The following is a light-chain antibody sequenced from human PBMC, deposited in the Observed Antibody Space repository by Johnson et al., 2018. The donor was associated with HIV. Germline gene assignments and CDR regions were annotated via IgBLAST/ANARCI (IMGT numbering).Light chain of an antibody. CDR3: GTWDSSLSASYV. J-gene: IGLJ1*01. V-gene: IGLV1-51*01. CDR2: DNN. CDR1: SSNIGNNY. Sequence: QLVLTQPPSVSAAPGQKVTISRSGSSSNIGNNYVSWYQQLPGTAPKLLIYDNNKRPSGIPDRFSGSKSGTSATLGITGVQPGDEADYYCGTWDSSLSASYVFGTGTKVTVL.